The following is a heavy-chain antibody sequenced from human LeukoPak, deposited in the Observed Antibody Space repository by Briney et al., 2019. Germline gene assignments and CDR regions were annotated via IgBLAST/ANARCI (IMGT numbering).Heavy chain of an antibody. CDR1: GYTFTSYY. D-gene: IGHD5-12*01. V-gene: IGHV1-46*01. Sequence: ASVKVSCKASGYTFTSYYMHWVRQAPGQGLEWMGIINPSGGSTSYAQKFQGRVTMTRDTSISTAYMELSRLRSDDTAVYYCARVPRYSGYDVYFDYWGQGTLVTVSS. J-gene: IGHJ4*02. CDR3: ARVPRYSGYDVYFDY. CDR2: INPSGGST.